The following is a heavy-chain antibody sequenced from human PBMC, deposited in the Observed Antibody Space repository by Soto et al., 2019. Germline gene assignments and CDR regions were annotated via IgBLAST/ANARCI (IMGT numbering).Heavy chain of an antibody. V-gene: IGHV3-30*03. CDR1: GFTFSSYG. CDR2: ISYDGSNK. D-gene: IGHD3-22*01. CDR3: TRARYYYDSSGPFDY. J-gene: IGHJ4*02. Sequence: GGSLRLSCAASGFTFSSYGMHWVRQAPGKGLEWVAVISYDGSNKYYADSVKGRFTISRDNSKNTLYLQMNSLRAEDTAVYYCTRARYYYDSSGPFDYWGLGTLVTVSS.